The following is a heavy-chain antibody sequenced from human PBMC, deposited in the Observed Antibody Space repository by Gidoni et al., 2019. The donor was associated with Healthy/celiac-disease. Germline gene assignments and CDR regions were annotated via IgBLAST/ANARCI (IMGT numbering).Heavy chain of an antibody. CDR2: IYSGGST. V-gene: IGHV3-66*02. Sequence: EVKLVESGGGLVQPGGSLILSCAAPGFTLSSNYRSWVRQAPGKGLEWVSVIYSGGSTYYADSVKGRFTISRENSKNTLYLQMNSLRAEDTAVYYCAVEGYSSGWGGYWGQGTLVTVSS. CDR1: GFTLSSNY. CDR3: AVEGYSSGWGGY. J-gene: IGHJ4*02. D-gene: IGHD6-19*01.